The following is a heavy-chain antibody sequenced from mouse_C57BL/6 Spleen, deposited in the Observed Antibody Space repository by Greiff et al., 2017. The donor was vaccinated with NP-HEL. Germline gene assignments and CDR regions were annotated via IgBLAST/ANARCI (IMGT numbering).Heavy chain of an antibody. D-gene: IGHD1-1*01. V-gene: IGHV1-72*01. CDR2: IDPNSGGT. Sequence: QVQLKQPGAELVKPGASVKLSCKASGYTFTSYWMHWVKQRPGRGLEWIGRIDPNSGGTKYNEKFKSKATLTVDKPSSTAYMQLSSLTSEDSAVYYCARNDYGSSSLFAYWGQGTLVTVSA. CDR3: ARNDYGSSSLFAY. J-gene: IGHJ3*01. CDR1: GYTFTSYW.